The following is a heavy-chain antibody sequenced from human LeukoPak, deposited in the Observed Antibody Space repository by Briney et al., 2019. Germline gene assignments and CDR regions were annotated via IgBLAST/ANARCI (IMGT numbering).Heavy chain of an antibody. V-gene: IGHV1-69*13. D-gene: IGHD4-17*01. CDR1: GGTFSSYA. CDR2: IIPIFGTA. J-gene: IGHJ6*02. CDR3: ARDYYGDYTDRYYGMDV. Sequence: ASVKVSCKASGGTFSSYAISWVRQAPGQGLEWMGGIIPIFGTANYAQKFQGRVTITADESTSTAYMELSSLGSEDTAVYYCARDYYGDYTDRYYGMDVWGQGTTVTVSS.